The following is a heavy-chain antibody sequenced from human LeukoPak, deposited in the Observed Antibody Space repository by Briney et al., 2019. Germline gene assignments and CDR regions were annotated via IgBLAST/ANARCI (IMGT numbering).Heavy chain of an antibody. J-gene: IGHJ6*02. Sequence: SETLSLTCTVSGGSISSSSYYWSWIRQPPGKGLGWIGEINHSGSTNYNPSLKSRVTISVGTSKNQFSLKLSSVTAADTAVYYCARGSSLAYCSGGSCYGLYYYGMDVWGQGTTVTVSS. D-gene: IGHD2-15*01. CDR1: GGSISSSSYY. V-gene: IGHV4-39*07. CDR3: ARGSSLAYCSGGSCYGLYYYGMDV. CDR2: INHSGST.